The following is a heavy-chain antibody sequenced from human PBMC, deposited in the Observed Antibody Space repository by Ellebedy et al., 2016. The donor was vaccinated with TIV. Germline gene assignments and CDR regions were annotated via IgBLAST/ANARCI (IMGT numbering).Heavy chain of an antibody. D-gene: IGHD3-9*01. CDR2: IGSSSSYI. CDR3: ARDTSRNYDILTGYYTPYYYGMDV. CDR1: GFTFSNYS. Sequence: GESLKISXAASGFTFSNYSMNWVRQAPGKGLEWVSSIGSSSSYIYYADSVKGRFIISRDNAKNSLYLQMNSLRAEDTAGYYCARDTSRNYDILTGYYTPYYYGMDVWGQGTTVTVSS. J-gene: IGHJ6*02. V-gene: IGHV3-21*01.